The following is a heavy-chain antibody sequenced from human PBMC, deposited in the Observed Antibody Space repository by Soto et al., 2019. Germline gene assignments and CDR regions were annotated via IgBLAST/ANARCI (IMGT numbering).Heavy chain of an antibody. V-gene: IGHV3-74*01. CDR1: EFTFSKYW. CDR3: ARDYYYDSRSSSVNWFDP. CDR2: INMDGTKT. J-gene: IGHJ5*02. D-gene: IGHD3-22*01. Sequence: GGSLRLSCVASEFTFSKYWMHWVRQARGKGLVWVSRINMDGTKTAYADSVKGRFTVSRDNANNTLYLQMNSLGVEDTAVYYCARDYYYDSRSSSVNWFDPWGQGTLVTVSS.